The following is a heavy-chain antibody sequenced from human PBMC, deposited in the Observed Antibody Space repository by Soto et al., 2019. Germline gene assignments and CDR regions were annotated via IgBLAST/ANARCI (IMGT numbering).Heavy chain of an antibody. CDR1: GGSFSGYY. CDR3: ARGRVITMVRGTRASAYYYGMDV. D-gene: IGHD3-10*01. J-gene: IGHJ6*02. Sequence: SETLSLTCAVYGGSFSGYYWSWIRQPPGKGLEWIGEINHSGSTNYNPSLKSRVTISVDTSKNQFSLKLSSVTAADTAVYYCARGRVITMVRGTRASAYYYGMDVWGQGTTVT. CDR2: INHSGST. V-gene: IGHV4-34*01.